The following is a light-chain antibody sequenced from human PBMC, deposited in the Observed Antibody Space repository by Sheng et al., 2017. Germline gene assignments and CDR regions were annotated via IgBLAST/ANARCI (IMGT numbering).Light chain of an antibody. CDR1: QAIMSDF. J-gene: IGKJ1*01. CDR2: GAS. V-gene: IGKV3-20*01. Sequence: EIVLTQSPGILSLSPGERATLSCRASQAIMSDFLAWYQQKPGQAPRLLIYGASSRATGAPDRFSGSGSGTDFTLTISRLEPEDFAVYYCQQYGSSSWTFGQGTKVEIK. CDR3: QQYGSSSWT.